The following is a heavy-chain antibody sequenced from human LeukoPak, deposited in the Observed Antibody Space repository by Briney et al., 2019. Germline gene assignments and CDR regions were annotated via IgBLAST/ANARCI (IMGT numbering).Heavy chain of an antibody. CDR1: GFPFSSYA. Sequence: PGGSLRLSCAASGFPFSSYAMSWVRQAPGKGLEWVSAISASGGSTYYVDSVKGRFTISRDTSKNTLFLQMSSLRAEDTAIYYCAKDRPLNWGHYFHYWGQGTLVTVSS. J-gene: IGHJ4*02. D-gene: IGHD7-27*01. V-gene: IGHV3-23*01. CDR3: AKDRPLNWGHYFHY. CDR2: ISASGGST.